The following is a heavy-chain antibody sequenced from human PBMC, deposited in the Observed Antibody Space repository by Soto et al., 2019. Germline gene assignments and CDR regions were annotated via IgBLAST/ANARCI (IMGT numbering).Heavy chain of an antibody. CDR1: GGTFNSYI. CDR3: ARGMRYVTMML. CDR2: IIPIFGTL. J-gene: IGHJ4*02. V-gene: IGHV1-69*12. Sequence: QVQLVQSGAEVKKPGSSVKVSCKASGGTFNSYIISWVRQAPGQGLEWLGGIIPIFGTLKYAQKFQGRVTIAADASTSTAYMELRSLTSEDTALYFFARGMRYVTMMLWGQGTRITVPS. D-gene: IGHD3-9*01.